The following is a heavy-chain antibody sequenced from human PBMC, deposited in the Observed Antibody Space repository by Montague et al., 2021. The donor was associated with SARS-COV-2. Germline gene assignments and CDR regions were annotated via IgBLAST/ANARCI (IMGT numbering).Heavy chain of an antibody. Sequence: PALVKPTQTLTLTCTFSGFSVSTSGLCVSWIRQPPGKALEWLALIDWDDDTYYSTSLKTRLAISKYTSKNQVALTMTDMDPVDTGTYYCARIPEYSSGGGPDWYFDLWGRGTLVTVSS. CDR3: ARIPEYSSGGGPDWYFDL. D-gene: IGHD6-19*01. CDR2: IDWDDDT. CDR1: GFSVSTSGLC. J-gene: IGHJ2*01. V-gene: IGHV2-70*01.